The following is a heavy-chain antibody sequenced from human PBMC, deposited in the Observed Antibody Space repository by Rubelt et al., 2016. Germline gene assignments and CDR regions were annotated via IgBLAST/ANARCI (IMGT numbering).Heavy chain of an antibody. J-gene: IGHJ3*02. CDR3: ASRVIGSGNAFDI. CDR2: MNPNSGNT. CDR1: GYTFTSYD. D-gene: IGHD6-25*01. V-gene: IGHV1-8*01. Sequence: GYTFTSYDINWVRQATGQGLEWMGWMNPNSGNTGYAQKFQGRVTMTRNTSISTAYMELSSLRSEDTAVYYCASRVIGSGNAFDIWGQGTMVTVSS.